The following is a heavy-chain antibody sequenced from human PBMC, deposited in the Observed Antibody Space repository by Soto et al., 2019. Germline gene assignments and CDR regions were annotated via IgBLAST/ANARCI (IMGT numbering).Heavy chain of an antibody. J-gene: IGHJ6*03. CDR1: GGSISSSSYY. V-gene: IGHV4-39*01. CDR3: ARQQRGYGDYVGYYYCYMDG. Sequence: PSETLSLTCTVSGGSISSSSYYWGWIRQPPGKGLEWIGSIYYSGSTYYNPSLKSRVTISVDTSKNQFSLKLSSGTAADTAVYYCARQQRGYGDYVGYYYCYMDGVGKGTRFTVSS. D-gene: IGHD4-17*01. CDR2: IYYSGST.